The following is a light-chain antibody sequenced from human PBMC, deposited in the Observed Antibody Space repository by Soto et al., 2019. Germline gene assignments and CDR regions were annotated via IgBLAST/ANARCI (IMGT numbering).Light chain of an antibody. CDR1: QSISSY. CDR3: QQYNSYPIT. CDR2: AAS. V-gene: IGKV1-39*01. J-gene: IGKJ5*01. Sequence: DIQMTQSPSSLSASVGDRFTITCRASQSISSYLNWYQQKPGKAPKXXIYAASSLQSGVPSRFSGSGSGTDFTLTISSLKPDDFETYYCQQYNSYPITFGQGTRLEIK.